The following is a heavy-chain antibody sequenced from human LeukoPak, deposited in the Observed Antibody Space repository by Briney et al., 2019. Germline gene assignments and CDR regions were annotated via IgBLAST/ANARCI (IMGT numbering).Heavy chain of an antibody. CDR1: GGSIDIYY. D-gene: IGHD6-19*01. Sequence: PSETLSLTCTVPGGSIDIYYWSWIRQPPGKGLEWIGYISYSGSPTYNPTLKSRVTISVDTSENQFSLKVNSVTAADTAVYFCARQGAVAGTYHYYGMDVWGQGTTVTVSS. J-gene: IGHJ6*02. V-gene: IGHV4-59*08. CDR3: ARQGAVAGTYHYYGMDV. CDR2: ISYSGSP.